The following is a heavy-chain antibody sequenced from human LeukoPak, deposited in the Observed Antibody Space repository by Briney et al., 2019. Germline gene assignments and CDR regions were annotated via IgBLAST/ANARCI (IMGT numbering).Heavy chain of an antibody. Sequence: SETLSLTCTVSGGSISSYYWSWIRQPPGKGLEWIGYIYYSGSNNYTPSLKIRVIISVDTSKNQFSLKLSSVTAADTAVYYCARETTVTTLSAFDIWGQGTMVTVSS. V-gene: IGHV4-59*01. D-gene: IGHD4-11*01. CDR3: ARETTVTTLSAFDI. J-gene: IGHJ3*02. CDR1: GGSISSYY. CDR2: IYYSGSN.